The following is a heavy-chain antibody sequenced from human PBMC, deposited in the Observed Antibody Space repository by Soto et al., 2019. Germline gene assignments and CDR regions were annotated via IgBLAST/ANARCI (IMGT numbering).Heavy chain of an antibody. CDR3: ARGDSTDCSNGVCSFFYNHDMDV. CDR2: INPNSGGT. D-gene: IGHD2-8*01. V-gene: IGHV1-2*04. J-gene: IGHJ6*02. CDR1: GYSFPDYH. Sequence: ASVKVSCKASGYSFPDYHIHWVRQAPGQGLEWLGRINPNSGGTSTAQKFQGWVTMTTDTSISTASMELTRLTSDDTAIYYCARGDSTDCSNGVCSFFYNHDMDVWGQGTTVTVSS.